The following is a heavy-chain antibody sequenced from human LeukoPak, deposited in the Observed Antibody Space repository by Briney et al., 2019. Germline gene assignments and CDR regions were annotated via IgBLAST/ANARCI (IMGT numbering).Heavy chain of an antibody. D-gene: IGHD3-9*01. Sequence: GGSLRLSCAASGFTFDDYAMHWVRHAPGKGLEWVSGISWNSGSIGYADSVKGRFTISRDNAKNSLYLQMNSLRAEDTALYYCAKVSDAILTGYYTSCGQRTLVTVSS. J-gene: IGHJ4*02. CDR2: ISWNSGSI. CDR1: GFTFDDYA. CDR3: AKVSDAILTGYYTS. V-gene: IGHV3-9*01.